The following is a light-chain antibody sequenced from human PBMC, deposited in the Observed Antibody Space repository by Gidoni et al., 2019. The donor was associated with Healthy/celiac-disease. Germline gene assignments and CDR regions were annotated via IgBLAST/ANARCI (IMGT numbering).Light chain of an antibody. CDR1: QSISSY. V-gene: IGKV1-39*01. J-gene: IGKJ2*04. Sequence: DIQMTPSPSSLSASVGDRVTITCRASQSISSYLNWYQQKPGKAPKLLIYAASSLQSGVPSRFSGSGSGTDFTLTISSLQPEDCATYYCQQSYSTPCSFGQGTKLEIK. CDR2: AAS. CDR3: QQSYSTPCS.